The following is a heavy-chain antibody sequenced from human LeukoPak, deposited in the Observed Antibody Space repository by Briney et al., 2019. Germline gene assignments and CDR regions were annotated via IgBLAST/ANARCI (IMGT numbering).Heavy chain of an antibody. J-gene: IGHJ5*02. CDR3: ARVKGRSYGRFDP. Sequence: ASVKVSCKASGYTFTGYYMHWVRQAPGQGLEWMGWINPNSGGTNYAQKFQGRVTMTRDTSISTAYMELSRLRSDDTAVYYCARVKGRSYGRFDPWGQGTLVTVSS. D-gene: IGHD1-26*01. CDR1: GYTFTGYY. CDR2: INPNSGGT. V-gene: IGHV1-2*02.